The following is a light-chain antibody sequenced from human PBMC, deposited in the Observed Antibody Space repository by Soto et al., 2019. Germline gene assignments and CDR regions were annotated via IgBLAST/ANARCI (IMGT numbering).Light chain of an antibody. CDR1: QGIGRY. V-gene: IGKV1-9*01. J-gene: IGKJ5*01. CDR3: QQLNSYPIT. CDR2: SAS. Sequence: IQLTQSPSSLSASVGDRVTITCRASQGIGRYLAWSQQKPEKAPKLLIYSASTLQSGVPSGFTGSGSGTDFPLTISSLQPEDFETYYCQQLNSYPITFGQGTRLEIK.